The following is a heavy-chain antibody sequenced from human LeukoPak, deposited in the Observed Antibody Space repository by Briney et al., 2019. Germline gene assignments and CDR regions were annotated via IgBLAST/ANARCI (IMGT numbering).Heavy chain of an antibody. D-gene: IGHD2-2*02. V-gene: IGHV5-10-1*01. CDR2: IDPSDSYT. CDR1: GYSFTSYW. Sequence: GESLKISCKGSGYSFTSYWITWVRQMPGKGLEWMGRIDPSDSYTNYSPSFQGHVTISADKSISTAYLRWSSLKASDTAMYYCARSGSSTSPYRDWGQGTMVTVSS. CDR3: ARSGSSTSPYRD. J-gene: IGHJ3*01.